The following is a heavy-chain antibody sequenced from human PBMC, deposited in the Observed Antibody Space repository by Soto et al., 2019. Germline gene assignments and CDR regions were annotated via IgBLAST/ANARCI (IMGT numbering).Heavy chain of an antibody. V-gene: IGHV4-61*01. CDR3: TSAARGIVRY. J-gene: IGHJ4*02. CDR2: IYYSGST. CDR1: GGSNSSGSYY. D-gene: IGHD2-21*01. Sequence: QVQLQESGPGLVKPSETLSLTCTVSGGSNSSGSYYWSWIRQPPGKGLEWIGYIYYSGSTNYNPSLKSRLTISVDKPKNQFSQNLTFVTAADTAEYVGTSAARGIVRYWGRGTRVTVSS.